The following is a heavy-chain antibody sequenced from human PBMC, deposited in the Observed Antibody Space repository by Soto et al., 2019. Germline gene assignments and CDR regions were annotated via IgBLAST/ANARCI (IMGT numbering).Heavy chain of an antibody. CDR3: ARVYYDFWSGYFAWFDP. Sequence: QVQLQESGPGLVKPSQTLSLTCTVSGGSISSGGYYWSWIRQHPGKGLEWIGYIYYSGSTYYNPSLKSRVTISVDTSKNQSSLKLSSVTAADTAVYYCARVYYDFWSGYFAWFDPWGQGTLVTVSS. V-gene: IGHV4-31*03. J-gene: IGHJ5*02. CDR2: IYYSGST. CDR1: GGSISSGGYY. D-gene: IGHD3-3*01.